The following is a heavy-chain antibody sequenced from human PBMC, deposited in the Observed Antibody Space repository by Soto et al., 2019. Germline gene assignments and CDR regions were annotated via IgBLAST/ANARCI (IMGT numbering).Heavy chain of an antibody. CDR1: GFSFSNYA. CDR3: AKEYSTSFDY. Sequence: GGSLRLSCAASGFSFSNYAMNWIRQAPGKGLEWVSAISAGGSNTNYADSVKGRFTISSDNSKNTLYLQMNGLRADDTAVYYCAKEYSTSFDYWGQGTPVTVSS. V-gene: IGHV3-23*01. J-gene: IGHJ4*02. D-gene: IGHD6-6*01. CDR2: ISAGGSNT.